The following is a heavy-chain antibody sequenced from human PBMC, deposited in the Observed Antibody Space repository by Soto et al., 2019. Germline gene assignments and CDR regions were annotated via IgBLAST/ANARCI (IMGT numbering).Heavy chain of an antibody. Sequence: EVQLLESGGGLVQPGGSLRLSCAASGFTFSSYPMMWVRQAPGKGLEWVSSISGSGDNTYYADSVKGRFTVSRDNSKNTLYLQMGSLRAEDTAVYYCSGGGYWGQGTLVTVSS. CDR3: SGGGY. CDR2: ISGSGDNT. J-gene: IGHJ4*02. CDR1: GFTFSSYP. D-gene: IGHD3-16*01. V-gene: IGHV3-23*01.